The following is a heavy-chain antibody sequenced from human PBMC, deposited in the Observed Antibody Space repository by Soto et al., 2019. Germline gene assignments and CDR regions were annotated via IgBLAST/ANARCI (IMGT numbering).Heavy chain of an antibody. CDR2: ISGSGINT. CDR1: GFTFSIYS. CDR3: AKDVGSSWYGDSFDY. V-gene: IGHV3-23*01. D-gene: IGHD6-13*01. J-gene: IGHJ4*02. Sequence: EVQLLESGGDLVQPGGSLRLSCAASGFTFSIYSMSWVRQAPGKGLEFVSTISGSGINTYYADSVKGRFTISRDISKNTPYLQKNSLRAEDTAVYYCAKDVGSSWYGDSFDYWGQGTLVTVSS.